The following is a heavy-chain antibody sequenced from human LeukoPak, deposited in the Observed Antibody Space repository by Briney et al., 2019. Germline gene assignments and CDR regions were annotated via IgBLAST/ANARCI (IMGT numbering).Heavy chain of an antibody. CDR1: GFTFSSYW. CDR2: IKQDGGEK. V-gene: IGHV3-7*01. D-gene: IGHD3-3*01. Sequence: PGGALRLSCAASGFTFSSYWMSWVRQAPGKGLEWVANIKQDGGEKYYVDSVKGRFTISRDNAKNSLYLQTNTLRAEDTAVYYCARDGYYESYYYYMDVWGKGTTVTVSS. CDR3: ARDGYYESYYYYMDV. J-gene: IGHJ6*03.